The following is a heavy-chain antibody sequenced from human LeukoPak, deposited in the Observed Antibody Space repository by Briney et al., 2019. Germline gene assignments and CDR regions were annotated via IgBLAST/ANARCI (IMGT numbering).Heavy chain of an antibody. CDR1: GGSISSSSYY. Sequence: SETLSLTCAVSGGSISSSSYYWGWIRQPPGKGLEWIGSIYYSGSTYYNPSLKSRVTISVDTSKNQFSLKLSSVTAADTAVYYCARQMGIAAAGTAHSLNYFDYWGQGTLVTVYS. CDR2: IYYSGST. V-gene: IGHV4-39*01. J-gene: IGHJ4*02. D-gene: IGHD6-13*01. CDR3: ARQMGIAAAGTAHSLNYFDY.